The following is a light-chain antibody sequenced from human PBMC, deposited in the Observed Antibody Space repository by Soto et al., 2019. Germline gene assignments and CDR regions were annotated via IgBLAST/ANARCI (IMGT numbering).Light chain of an antibody. CDR1: SSDVGGYNF. J-gene: IGLJ1*01. V-gene: IGLV2-14*01. CDR3: SSYTSNITPYV. Sequence: QSALTQPASMSGSPGQSITISCTGTSSDVGGYNFVSWYQQHPGKALKLMIYHVTNRPSGVSSRFSGSKSGNTASLTISGLQAEDEADYYCSSYTSNITPYVFGTGTKLTVL. CDR2: HVT.